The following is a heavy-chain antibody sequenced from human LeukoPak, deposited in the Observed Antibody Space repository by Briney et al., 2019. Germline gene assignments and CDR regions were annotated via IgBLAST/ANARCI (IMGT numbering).Heavy chain of an antibody. V-gene: IGHV3-30-3*01. D-gene: IGHD4-17*01. J-gene: IGHJ4*02. CDR3: ANTVTSDY. CDR1: GFTFSDYA. CDR2: ISYDGSNK. Sequence: GRSLRLSCAASGFTFSDYALHWVRQAPGKGLEWVAVISYDGSNKYYADSVKGRFTISRDNSKNTLYLQMSSLRAEDTAVYYCANTVTSDYWGQGTLVIVSS.